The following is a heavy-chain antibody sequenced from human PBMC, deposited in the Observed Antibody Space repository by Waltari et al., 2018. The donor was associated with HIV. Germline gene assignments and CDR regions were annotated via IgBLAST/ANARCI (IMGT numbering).Heavy chain of an antibody. CDR3: ARVVAVADTGGDY. CDR1: GYTFTSYY. J-gene: IGHJ4*02. V-gene: IGHV1-46*03. D-gene: IGHD6-19*01. Sequence: QVQLVQSGAEVKKPGASVKVSCKASGYTFTSYYMHWVRQAPGQGLEWMGIINPRGCSTSYSQTFQGRVTMTRDRSTSTVYMELSSLRSEDTAVYYCARVVAVADTGGDYWCQGTLVTVSS. CDR2: INPRGCST.